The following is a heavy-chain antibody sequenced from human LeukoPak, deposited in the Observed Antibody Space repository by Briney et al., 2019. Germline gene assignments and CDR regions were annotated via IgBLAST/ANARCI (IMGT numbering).Heavy chain of an antibody. CDR2: ISPSASTI. J-gene: IGHJ6*02. CDR1: GFTFSDYY. CDR3: ARNPTSYYYGMDV. V-gene: IGHV3-11*01. Sequence: GGSLRLSCAASGFTFSDYYMSWVRQAPGKGLEWISYISPSASTIDFADSVKGRFTTSRDDAKSSLYLQMNSLRADDTAVYYCARNPTSYYYGMDVWGQGTTVTVSS.